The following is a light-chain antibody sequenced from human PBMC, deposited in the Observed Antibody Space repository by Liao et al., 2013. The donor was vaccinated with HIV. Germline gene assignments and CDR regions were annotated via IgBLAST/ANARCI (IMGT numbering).Light chain of an antibody. CDR3: QTWDSDADSDHLV. CDR2: YAS. CDR1: NIGSGG. V-gene: IGLV3-21*01. Sequence: SYELTQPPSVSVAPGKTARITCGGNNIGSGGVHWYQQRPGQAPVLVIYYASDRPSGIPERVSGSKSGNTATLTISGVEPGDEADYYCQTWDSDADSDHLVFGGGTKLTVL. J-gene: IGLJ2*01.